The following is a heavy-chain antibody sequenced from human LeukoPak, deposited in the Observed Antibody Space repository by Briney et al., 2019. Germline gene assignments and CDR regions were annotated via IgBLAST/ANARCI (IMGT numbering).Heavy chain of an antibody. V-gene: IGHV3-23*01. J-gene: IGHJ4*02. D-gene: IGHD2-21*02. CDR1: GFTFSSYA. Sequence: PGRSLRLSCAASGFTFSSYAMSWVRQAPGMGLEWVSAISGSGGSTYYADSVKGRFTISRDNSKNTLYLQMNSLRAEDTAVYYCAGAYCGGDCYSVYFDYWGQGTLVTVSS. CDR2: ISGSGGST. CDR3: AGAYCGGDCYSVYFDY.